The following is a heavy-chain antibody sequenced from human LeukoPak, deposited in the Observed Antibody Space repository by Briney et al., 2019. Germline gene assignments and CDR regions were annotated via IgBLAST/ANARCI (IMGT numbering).Heavy chain of an antibody. CDR1: GFSVSGFW. J-gene: IGHJ4*02. CDR3: ARDLTGPYDH. CDR2: INAEGDYI. Sequence: GGSLRLSCAASGFSVSGFWMHWVRQAPGKELVWVARINAEGDYIDYAESVRGRFTISRDRAKNTLYLQMNSVRAEDTAVYSCARDLTGPYDHWGQGTLVTVSS. V-gene: IGHV3-74*01. D-gene: IGHD3-22*01.